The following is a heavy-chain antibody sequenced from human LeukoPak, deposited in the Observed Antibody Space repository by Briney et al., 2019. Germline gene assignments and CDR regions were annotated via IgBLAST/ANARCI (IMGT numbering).Heavy chain of an antibody. D-gene: IGHD6-13*01. CDR3: AREAKRASIAAAGTSAWYFDL. J-gene: IGHJ2*01. CDR1: GGSFSGYY. CDR2: IYYSGST. Sequence: SETLSLTCAVYGGSFSGYYWSWIRQPPGKGLEWIGYIYYSGSTYYNPSLKSRVTISVDTSKNQFSLKLSSVTAADTAVYYCAREAKRASIAAAGTSAWYFDLWGRGTLVTVSS. V-gene: IGHV4-34*09.